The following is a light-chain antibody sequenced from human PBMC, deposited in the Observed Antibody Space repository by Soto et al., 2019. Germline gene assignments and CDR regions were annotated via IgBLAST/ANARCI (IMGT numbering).Light chain of an antibody. CDR1: QSVSSSSY. Sequence: EIVLTQSPGTLSLSPGERATLSCRASQSVSSSSYLAWYQQKPGQAPRLLIYGASSRATGIPDRFSGSGSATDFTLTISRLEPENFAVYYCRQYCSSPSYTFGQGTKLEIK. V-gene: IGKV3-20*01. CDR3: RQYCSSPSYT. J-gene: IGKJ2*01. CDR2: GAS.